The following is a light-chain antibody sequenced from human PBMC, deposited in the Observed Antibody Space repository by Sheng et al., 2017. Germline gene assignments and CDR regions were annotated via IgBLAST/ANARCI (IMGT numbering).Light chain of an antibody. CDR1: QNIRTY. Sequence: DIQMTQSPSSLSATVGDRVTITCRASQNIRTYLNWYQQKPGNAPKLLIFASSSLQTGVPSRFSGSGSGTDFTLTISSLQPEDFATFFCQQTYTFPYTFGQGTKLDIE. CDR3: QQTYTFPYT. CDR2: ASS. J-gene: IGKJ2*01. V-gene: IGKV1-39*01.